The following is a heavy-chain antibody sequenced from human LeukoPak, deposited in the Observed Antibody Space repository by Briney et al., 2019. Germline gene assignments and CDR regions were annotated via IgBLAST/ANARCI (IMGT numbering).Heavy chain of an antibody. CDR3: ARGGHLGYSSGWYYY. J-gene: IGHJ4*02. CDR2: IIPIFGTA. D-gene: IGHD6-19*01. CDR1: GGTFSSYA. Sequence: SVKVSCKASGGTFSSYAISWVRQAPGQGLEWMGGIIPIFGTANYAQKFQGRVTITADESTSTAYMELSSLRSEDTAVYYCARGGHLGYSSGWYYYWGQGTLVTVSS. V-gene: IGHV1-69*13.